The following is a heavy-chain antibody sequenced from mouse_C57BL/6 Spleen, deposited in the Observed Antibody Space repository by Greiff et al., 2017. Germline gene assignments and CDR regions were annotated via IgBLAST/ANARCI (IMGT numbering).Heavy chain of an antibody. CDR2: IYPGDGDT. Sequence: VKLMESGAELVKPGASVKISCKASGYAFSSYWMNWVKQRPGKGLEWIGQIYPGDGDTNYNGKFKGKATLTADKSSSTAYMQLSSLTSEDSAVYFCARDYGSSLYAMDYWGQGTSVTVSS. CDR1: GYAFSSYW. V-gene: IGHV1-80*01. CDR3: ARDYGSSLYAMDY. D-gene: IGHD1-1*01. J-gene: IGHJ4*01.